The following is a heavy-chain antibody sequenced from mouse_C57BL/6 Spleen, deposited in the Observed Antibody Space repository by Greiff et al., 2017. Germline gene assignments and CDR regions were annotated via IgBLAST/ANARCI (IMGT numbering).Heavy chain of an antibody. CDR1: GYTFTSYW. Sequence: VQLQQPGAELVKPGASVKLSCKASGYTFTSYWMHWVKQRPGQGLEWIGMIHPNSGSTNYNEKFKSKATLTVDKSSSTAYMQLSSLTSEDSAVYYCARPLYYYGSRDYAMDYWGQGTSVTVSS. CDR2: IHPNSGST. D-gene: IGHD1-1*01. J-gene: IGHJ4*01. V-gene: IGHV1-64*01. CDR3: ARPLYYYGSRDYAMDY.